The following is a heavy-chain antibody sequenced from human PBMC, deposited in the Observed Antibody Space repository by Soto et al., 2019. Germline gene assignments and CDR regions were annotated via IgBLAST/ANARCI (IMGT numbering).Heavy chain of an antibody. D-gene: IGHD3-9*01. CDR3: ARGVSVFGRVSRVWHDP. J-gene: IGHJ5*02. V-gene: IGHV4-30-4*01. Sequence: SETLSLTCTVSGASISTGDYYWSWVRQPPGKGLEWIGYIYYSGFTYYNPSLKSRVTISMDTSKNQFSLKLTSVTAADTAVYFCARGVSVFGRVSRVWHDPCGQGTLVTGSA. CDR2: IYYSGFT. CDR1: GASISTGDYY.